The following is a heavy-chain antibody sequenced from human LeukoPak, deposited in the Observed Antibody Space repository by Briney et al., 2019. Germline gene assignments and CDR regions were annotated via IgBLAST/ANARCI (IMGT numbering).Heavy chain of an antibody. CDR2: IKQDGSEK. CDR3: ARDYDYVWGSYRHWYFDL. CDR1: GFTFGSYW. Sequence: PGGSLRLSCAVSGFTFGSYWMSWVRQAPGKGLEWVANIKQDGSEKYYVDSVKGRFTISRDNAKNSLYLQMNSLRAEDTAVCYCARDYDYVWGSYRHWYFDLWGRGTLVTVSS. J-gene: IGHJ2*01. V-gene: IGHV3-7*05. D-gene: IGHD3-16*02.